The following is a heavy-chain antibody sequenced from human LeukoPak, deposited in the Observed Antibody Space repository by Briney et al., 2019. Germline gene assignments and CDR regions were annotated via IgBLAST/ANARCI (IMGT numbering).Heavy chain of an antibody. CDR3: VRLRRNSDSSGYFYYYDN. CDR1: GFGFRRYC. Sequence: GSLRPLLSASGFGFRRYCFNWVRQGSGEGVEGVAFGYTVSSYIYYADSVRGRFTISRDNAKNSVLLQMNSLRAEDMAMYYCVRLRRNSDSSGYFYYYDNWGQGTLVTVSS. CDR2: GYTVSSYI. D-gene: IGHD3-22*01. V-gene: IGHV3-21*01. J-gene: IGHJ4*02.